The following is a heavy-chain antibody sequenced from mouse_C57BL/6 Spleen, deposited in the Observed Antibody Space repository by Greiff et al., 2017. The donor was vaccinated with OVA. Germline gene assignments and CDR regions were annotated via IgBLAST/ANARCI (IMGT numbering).Heavy chain of an antibody. CDR3: TTITTVVATNYYAMDY. D-gene: IGHD1-1*01. Sequence: EVQLVESGEGLVKPGGSLKLSCAASGFTFSSYAMSWVRQTPEKRLEWVAYISSGGDYIYYADTVKGRFTFSRDNARNTLYLQMSSLKSEDTAMYYCTTITTVVATNYYAMDYWGQGTSVTVSS. CDR2: ISSGGDYI. V-gene: IGHV5-9-1*02. J-gene: IGHJ4*01. CDR1: GFTFSSYA.